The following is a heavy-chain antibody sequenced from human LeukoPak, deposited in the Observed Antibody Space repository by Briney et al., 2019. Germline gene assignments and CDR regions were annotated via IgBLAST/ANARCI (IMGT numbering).Heavy chain of an antibody. V-gene: IGHV3-7*01. CDR3: ARGGSDY. Sequence: GSPRLSCVASGFTFSSYWMSWVRQAPGKGLEWVANIKPDGSEKFYVDSVKGRFTISRDNAKNSVYLQMNSLRVEETAVYYCARGGSDYWGQGTQVTVSS. D-gene: IGHD2-15*01. CDR2: IKPDGSEK. CDR1: GFTFSSYW. J-gene: IGHJ4*02.